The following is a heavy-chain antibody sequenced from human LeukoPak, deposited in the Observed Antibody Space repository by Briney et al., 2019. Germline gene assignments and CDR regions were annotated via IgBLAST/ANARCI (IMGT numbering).Heavy chain of an antibody. Sequence: GESLKISCKGSGCTFNYWIGWVRQMPGKGLEWMGIIYPGDSNTRYSPSFQGQVTISADKSINTAYLQWSSLKASDTAMYYCTRRDYYDKYYFDYWGQGTLVTLSS. J-gene: IGHJ4*02. V-gene: IGHV5-51*01. CDR2: IYPGDSNT. CDR1: GCTFNYW. CDR3: TRRDYYDKYYFDY. D-gene: IGHD3-22*01.